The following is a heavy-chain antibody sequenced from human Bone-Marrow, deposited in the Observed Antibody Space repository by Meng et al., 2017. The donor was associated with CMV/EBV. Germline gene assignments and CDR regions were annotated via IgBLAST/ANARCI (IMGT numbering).Heavy chain of an antibody. V-gene: IGHV3-11*04. Sequence: GESLKIACTGSGFTFSDYYMSWIRQAPGKGLEWISYINRGSTSILYADFVKGRFTISRDNAKSTLFLQMNSLRAEDTAVYYCARGVISGRGSRGYSYGYVSGLLLRFDPWGQGTLVTVSS. CDR2: INRGSTSI. J-gene: IGHJ5*02. CDR1: GFTFSDYY. D-gene: IGHD5-18*01. CDR3: ARGVISGRGSRGYSYGYVSGLLLRFDP.